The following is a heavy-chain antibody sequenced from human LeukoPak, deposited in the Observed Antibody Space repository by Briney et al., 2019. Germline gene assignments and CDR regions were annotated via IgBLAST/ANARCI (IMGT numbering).Heavy chain of an antibody. CDR1: GVTLISYG. D-gene: IGHD3-10*01. CDR2: ILYDGSYN. J-gene: IGHJ6*03. V-gene: IGHV3-33*01. CDR3: ARAANWFGEQVYCYYYMDV. Sequence: PGGSLRLSCAASGVTLISYGLRGVPEALGKGLVGGAVILYDGSYNYYAVSRKGRLTTVRDNSKKPLNLQVNSLRAEDTGVYYCARAANWFGEQVYCYYYMDVWGKGATLTVP.